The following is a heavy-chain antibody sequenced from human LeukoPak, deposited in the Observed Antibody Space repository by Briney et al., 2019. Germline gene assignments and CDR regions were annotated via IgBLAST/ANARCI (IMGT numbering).Heavy chain of an antibody. CDR2: IIPILGIA. CDR3: ARGPTSIVATIYDY. J-gene: IGHJ4*02. V-gene: IGHV1-69*04. D-gene: IGHD5-12*01. Sequence: SVKVSCKASGGTFSSYAISWVRQAPGQGLEWMGRIIPILGIANYAQKFQGRVTITADKSTSTAYMELSSPRSEDTAVYYCARGPTSIVATIYDYWGQGTLVTVSS. CDR1: GGTFSSYA.